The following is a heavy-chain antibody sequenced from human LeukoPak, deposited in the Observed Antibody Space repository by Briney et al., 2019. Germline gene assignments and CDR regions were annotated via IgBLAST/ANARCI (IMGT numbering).Heavy chain of an antibody. V-gene: IGHV4-34*01. Sequence: SETLSLTCAVYGGSFSGYYWSWIRQPPGKGLDWIGEISHTGNTNYNPSLRSRVTISVETSKNQLSLKLSSVTAADTAVYFCARGLHYYYYMDVWGTGTTVTVSS. J-gene: IGHJ6*03. CDR3: ARGLHYYYYMDV. CDR1: GGSFSGYY. CDR2: ISHTGNT.